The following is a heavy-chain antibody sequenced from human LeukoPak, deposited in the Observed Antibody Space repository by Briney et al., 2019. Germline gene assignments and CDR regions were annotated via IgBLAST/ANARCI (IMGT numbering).Heavy chain of an antibody. CDR2: INHSGST. Sequence: SETLSLTCAVSGYSISSGYFWGWIRQPPGKGLELIGSINHSGSTYYNPPSLKSRVTISVDTSKNQFSLKLSSVTAADTAVYYCARNLGYSSLDYWGQGTLLTVSS. J-gene: IGHJ4*02. CDR1: GYSISSGYF. V-gene: IGHV4-38-2*01. D-gene: IGHD6-13*01. CDR3: ARNLGYSSLDY.